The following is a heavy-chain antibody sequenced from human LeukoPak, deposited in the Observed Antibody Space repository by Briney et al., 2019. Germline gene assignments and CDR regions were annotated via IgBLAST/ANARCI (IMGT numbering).Heavy chain of an antibody. D-gene: IGHD5-18*01. CDR3: AREEDSYGYALFDY. V-gene: IGHV3-21*01. CDR2: ISSSSSYI. CDR1: GFTFSSYS. J-gene: IGHJ4*02. Sequence: GGSLRLSCAASGFTFSSYSMNWVRQAPGKGLEWVSSISSSSSYIYYADSAKGRFTISRDNAKNSLYLQMNSLRAEDTAVYYCAREEDSYGYALFDYWGQGTLVTVSS.